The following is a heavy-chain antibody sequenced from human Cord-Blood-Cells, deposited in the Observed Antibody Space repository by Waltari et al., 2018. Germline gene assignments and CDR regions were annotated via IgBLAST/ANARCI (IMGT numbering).Heavy chain of an antibody. V-gene: IGHV3-7*01. CDR2: IKQDGSEK. CDR1: GFTFSRLR. Sequence: EVQLVESGGGLVQPGGSLRPPCAAPGFTFSRLRMSWVPQAPGKGLEWVANIKQDGSEKYYVDSVKGRFTISRDNAKNSLYLQMNSLRAEDTAVYYCARGYSSSSVFDYWGQGTLVTVSS. D-gene: IGHD6-6*01. J-gene: IGHJ4*02. CDR3: ARGYSSSSVFDY.